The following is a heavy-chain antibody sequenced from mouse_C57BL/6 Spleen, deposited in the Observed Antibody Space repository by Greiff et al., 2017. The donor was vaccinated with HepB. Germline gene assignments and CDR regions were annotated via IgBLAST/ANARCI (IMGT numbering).Heavy chain of an antibody. CDR3: ARHHSRYYAMDY. J-gene: IGHJ4*01. Sequence: QVHVKQSGAELVKPGASVKLSCKASGYTFTEYTIHWVKQRSGQGLEWIGWFYPGSGSIKYNEKFKDKATLTADKSSSTVYMELSRLTSEDSAVYFCARHHSRYYAMDYWGQGTSVTVSS. V-gene: IGHV1-62-2*01. CDR2: FYPGSGSI. D-gene: IGHD2-12*01. CDR1: GYTFTEYT.